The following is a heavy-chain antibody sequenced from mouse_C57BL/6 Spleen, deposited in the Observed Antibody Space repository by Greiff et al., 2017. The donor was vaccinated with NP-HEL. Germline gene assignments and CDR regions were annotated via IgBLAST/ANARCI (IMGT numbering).Heavy chain of an antibody. CDR1: GYTFTSYW. CDR2: IDPSDSYT. J-gene: IGHJ4*01. CDR3: ARRGNYDYDVGAMDY. Sequence: QVQLQQPGAELVKPGASVKLSCKASGYTFTSYWMQWVKQRPGQGLEWFGEIDPSDSYTNYNQKFKGKATLTVDTSSSTAYMQLSSLTSEDSAVYYCARRGNYDYDVGAMDYWGQGTSVTVSS. D-gene: IGHD2-4*01. V-gene: IGHV1-50*01.